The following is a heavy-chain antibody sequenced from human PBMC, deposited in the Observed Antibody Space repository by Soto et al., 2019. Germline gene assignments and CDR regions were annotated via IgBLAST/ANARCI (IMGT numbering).Heavy chain of an antibody. V-gene: IGHV3-21*01. Sequence: EVQLVESGGGLVQPGGSLRLSCAASGFTFSSYSMNWVRQAPGKGLEWVSSISSSSSYIYYADSVKGRFTISRDNAKNSLYLQMNSLRAEDTAVYYCAIDPRDYNYYYGMDVWGQGTTVTVSS. CDR2: ISSSSSYI. J-gene: IGHJ6*02. CDR3: AIDPRDYNYYYGMDV. CDR1: GFTFSSYS.